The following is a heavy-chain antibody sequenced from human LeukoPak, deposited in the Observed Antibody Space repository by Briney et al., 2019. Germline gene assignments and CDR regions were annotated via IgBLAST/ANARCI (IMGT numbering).Heavy chain of an antibody. J-gene: IGHJ4*02. CDR1: GFTFSSFG. CDR3: AKDYYALLWFGEFNRKYYFDY. V-gene: IGHV3-23*01. Sequence: GGSLRLSCAASGFTFSSFGMTWVRQAQAPGQGLEWVSGISGSDGSTYYADSVKGRFTISRDNSKNTLYLQMNSLRAEDTAVYYCAKDYYALLWFGEFNRKYYFDYWGQGTLVTVSS. CDR2: ISGSDGST. D-gene: IGHD3-10*01.